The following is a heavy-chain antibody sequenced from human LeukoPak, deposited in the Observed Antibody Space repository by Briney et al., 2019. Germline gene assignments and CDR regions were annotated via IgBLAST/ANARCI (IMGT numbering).Heavy chain of an antibody. J-gene: IGHJ6*04. D-gene: IGHD3-9*01. CDR1: GFTVSKDY. V-gene: IGHV3-66*01. CDR2: IYGGGTT. CDR3: AREARYYDILTGYHNYSGVDV. Sequence: GGSLRLSCAGSGFTVSKDYMTWVRQAPGKGLECVSAIYGGGTTYYADSVKGRFTISRDSSSNTLHLQMNSLRAEDTAVYYCAREARYYDILTGYHNYSGVDVWGGGTTVTVSS.